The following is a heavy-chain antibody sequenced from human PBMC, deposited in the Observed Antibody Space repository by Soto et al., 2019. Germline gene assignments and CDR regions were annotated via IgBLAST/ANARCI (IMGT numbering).Heavy chain of an antibody. D-gene: IGHD3-22*01. CDR3: VCPDYYDSSGYSPAVDY. CDR2: ISYDGSNK. CDR1: GFTFSSYG. V-gene: IGHV3-30*03. Sequence: QVQLVESGGGVVQPGRSLRLSCAASGFTFSSYGMHWVRQAPGKGLEWVAVISYDGSNKYYADSVKGRFTISRDNSKNTLYRQMNSLRAEDTAVYYCVCPDYYDSSGYSPAVDYWGQGTLVTVSS. J-gene: IGHJ4*02.